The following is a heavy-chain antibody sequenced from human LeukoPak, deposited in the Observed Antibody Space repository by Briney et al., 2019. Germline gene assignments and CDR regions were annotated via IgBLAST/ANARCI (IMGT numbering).Heavy chain of an antibody. CDR1: GFTFSTYG. CDR2: IRYDGSNK. Sequence: GGSLRLSCAASGFTFSTYGMHWVRQAPGKGLEWVAFIRYDGSNKYYADSVKGRFTISRDNSKNTLYLQMNSLRAEDTAVYYCAKGGYYYDSSAYEFDYWGQGTLVTVSS. D-gene: IGHD3-22*01. CDR3: AKGGYYYDSSAYEFDY. J-gene: IGHJ4*02. V-gene: IGHV3-30*02.